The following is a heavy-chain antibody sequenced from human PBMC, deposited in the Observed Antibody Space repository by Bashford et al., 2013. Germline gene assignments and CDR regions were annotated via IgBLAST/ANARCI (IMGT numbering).Heavy chain of an antibody. V-gene: IGHV3-21*01. J-gene: IGHJ6*02. CDR2: ITSSSSYI. CDR1: GFTFSTYS. Sequence: GSLRLSCAVSGFTFSTYSMNWVRQAPGKGLEWVSCITSSSSYIYYGDSVKGRFTISRDNAKNLLYLQMDSLRVEDTAVYYCARVPTSEESNWNYGYYYYGMDVWGQGTTVTVSS. CDR3: ARVPTSEESNWNYGYYYYGMDV. D-gene: IGHD1-7*01.